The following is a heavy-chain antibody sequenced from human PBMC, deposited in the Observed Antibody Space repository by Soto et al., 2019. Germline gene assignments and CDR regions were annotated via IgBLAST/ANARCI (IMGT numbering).Heavy chain of an antibody. D-gene: IGHD6-19*01. J-gene: IGHJ4*02. CDR3: AKDRGHSSGWYHFDY. V-gene: IGHV3-23*01. CDR1: GFTFSSYA. Sequence: PGGSLRLSCAASGFTFSSYAMSWVRQAPGKGLEWVSAISGSGGSTYYADSVKGRFTISRDNSKNTLYLQMNSLRAEDTAVYYCAKDRGHSSGWYHFDYWGQGTLVTVSS. CDR2: ISGSGGST.